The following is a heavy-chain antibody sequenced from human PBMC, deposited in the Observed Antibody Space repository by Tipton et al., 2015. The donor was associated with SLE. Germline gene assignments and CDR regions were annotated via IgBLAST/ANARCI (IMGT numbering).Heavy chain of an antibody. CDR2: IHYSGST. D-gene: IGHD6-13*01. Sequence: TLSLTCTVSGDSISSSSNHWGWIRQPPGKNLEWIGSIHYSGSTYYNPSLKSRVTISVDTSKNQFSLKLSSVTAADTAVYYCARDKSSSSFAYWGQGTLVTVSS. J-gene: IGHJ4*02. V-gene: IGHV4-39*07. CDR1: GDSISSSSNH. CDR3: ARDKSSSSFAY.